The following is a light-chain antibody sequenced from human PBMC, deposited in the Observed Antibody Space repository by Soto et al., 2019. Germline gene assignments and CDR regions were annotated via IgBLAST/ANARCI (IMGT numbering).Light chain of an antibody. V-gene: IGKV1D-12*01. Sequence: DIQMTQSPSSVSASVGDRVTITCRASQGIRSWLAWYQQRPGKAPKLLISAASSLQSAVPSRFSGSGSGTDFTLTISSLQHDDFATYYCQQSDTFPATFGGGTKVEIK. CDR2: AAS. CDR1: QGIRSW. CDR3: QQSDTFPAT. J-gene: IGKJ4*01.